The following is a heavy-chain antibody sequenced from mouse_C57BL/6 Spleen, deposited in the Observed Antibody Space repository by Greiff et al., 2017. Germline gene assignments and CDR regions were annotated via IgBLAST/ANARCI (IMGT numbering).Heavy chain of an antibody. D-gene: IGHD2-2*01. CDR3: ARSGDGYDEKEYFDD. V-gene: IGHV1-59*01. CDR2: IDPSDSYT. J-gene: IGHJ2*01. CDR1: GYTFTSYW. Sequence: QVQLQQPGAELVRPGTSVKLSCKASGYTFTSYWMHWVKQRPGQGLEWIGVIDPSDSYTNYNQTFKGRATLTIDTSSSTAYMQLSILTSEDSAVYCCARSGDGYDEKEYFDDWGQGTTLTVSS.